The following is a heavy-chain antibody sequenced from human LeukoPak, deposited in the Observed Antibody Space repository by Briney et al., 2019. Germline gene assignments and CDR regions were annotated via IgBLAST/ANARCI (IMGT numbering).Heavy chain of an antibody. J-gene: IGHJ4*02. CDR1: AFTFTDYY. V-gene: IGHV3-11*04. CDR3: ARTISRGYFDY. CDR2: ISSSGTAT. Sequence: PGGSLRLSCAASAFTFTDYYMSWIRQAPGKGLEWISYISSSGTATSHAGSVKGRFTISRDNAKNSLYLQMNSLRAEDTAVYYCARTISRGYFDYWGQGTLVTVSS. D-gene: IGHD3-3*01.